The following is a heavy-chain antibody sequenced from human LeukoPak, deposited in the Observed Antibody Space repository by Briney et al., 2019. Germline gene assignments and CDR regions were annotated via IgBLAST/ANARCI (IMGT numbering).Heavy chain of an antibody. D-gene: IGHD6-13*01. CDR3: AVMYSSSWYWFDP. CDR2: IYYSGST. CDR1: GASISSDY. Sequence: SETLSLTCTVSGASISSDYWNWIRQPPGKGLEWIGYIYYSGSTNYNPSLKSRVTISVDTSKNQFSLKLSSVTAADTAVYYCAVMYSSSWYWFDPWGQGALVTVSS. J-gene: IGHJ5*02. V-gene: IGHV4-59*08.